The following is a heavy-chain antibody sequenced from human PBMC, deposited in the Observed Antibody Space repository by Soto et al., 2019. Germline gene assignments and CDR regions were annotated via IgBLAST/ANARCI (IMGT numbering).Heavy chain of an antibody. CDR3: ARSMVVVAPGY. V-gene: IGHV1-3*01. Sequence: ASVKVCCKSSGYTFTSYAMHWVRQASGQRLEWMGWINAGNGNTKYSQKFQGRVTITRDTSASTAYMELSSLRSEDTAVYYCARSMVVVAPGYWGQGTLVTVSS. J-gene: IGHJ4*02. CDR2: INAGNGNT. D-gene: IGHD3-22*01. CDR1: GYTFTSYA.